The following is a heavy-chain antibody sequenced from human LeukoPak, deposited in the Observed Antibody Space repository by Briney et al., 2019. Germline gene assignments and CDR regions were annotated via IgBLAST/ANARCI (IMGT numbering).Heavy chain of an antibody. V-gene: IGHV3-21*04. J-gene: IGHJ4*02. CDR3: ANVDTAMVADY. CDR1: GFTFSSYS. D-gene: IGHD5-18*01. CDR2: ISSSSSYI. Sequence: GGSLRLSCAASGFTFSSYSMNWVRQAPGKGLEWVSSISSSSSYIYYADSVKGRFTISRDNSKNTLYLQMNSLRAEDTAVYYCANVDTAMVADYWGQGTLVTVSS.